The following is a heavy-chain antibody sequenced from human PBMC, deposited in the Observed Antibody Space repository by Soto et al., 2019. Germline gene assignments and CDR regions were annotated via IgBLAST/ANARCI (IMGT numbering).Heavy chain of an antibody. CDR1: GYTFTSYG. J-gene: IGHJ4*02. CDR2: ISAYNGNT. D-gene: IGHD2-2*02. CDR3: ARVLWDIVVVPAAIPTAFDY. V-gene: IGHV1-18*04. Sequence: QVQLVQSGAEVKTPGASVKVSCKASGYTFTSYGISWVRQAPGQGLEWMGWISAYNGNTNYAQKLQGRVTMTTDTSTSTAYMELRSLRSDDTAVYYCARVLWDIVVVPAAIPTAFDYWGQGTLVTVSS.